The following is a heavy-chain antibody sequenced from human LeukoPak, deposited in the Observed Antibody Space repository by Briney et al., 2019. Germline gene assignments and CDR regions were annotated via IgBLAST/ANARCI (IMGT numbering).Heavy chain of an antibody. D-gene: IGHD3-3*01. CDR2: MNPNSGNT. CDR3: ARGLYYDFWSGYVYYYYGMDV. V-gene: IGHV1-8*01. Sequence: ASVKVSCKASGYTFTSYDINWVRQATGQGLEWMGWMNPNSGNTGYAQKFQGRVTMTRNTSINTAYMELSSLRSEDTAVYYCARGLYYDFWSGYVYYYYGMDVWGQGTTVTVSS. J-gene: IGHJ6*02. CDR1: GYTFTSYD.